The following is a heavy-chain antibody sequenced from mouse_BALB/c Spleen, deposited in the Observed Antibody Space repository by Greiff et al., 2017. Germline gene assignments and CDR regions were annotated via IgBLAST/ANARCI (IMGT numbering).Heavy chain of an antibody. Sequence: QVQLQQSGAELVKPGASVKLSCKASGYTFTSYYMYWVKQRPGQGLEWIGEINPSNGGTNFNEKFKSKATLTVDKSSSTAYMQLSSLTSEDSAVYYCTRRYYYGSSYYAMDYWGQGTSVTVSS. V-gene: IGHV1S81*02. D-gene: IGHD1-1*01. J-gene: IGHJ4*01. CDR2: INPSNGGT. CDR3: TRRYYYGSSYYAMDY. CDR1: GYTFTSYY.